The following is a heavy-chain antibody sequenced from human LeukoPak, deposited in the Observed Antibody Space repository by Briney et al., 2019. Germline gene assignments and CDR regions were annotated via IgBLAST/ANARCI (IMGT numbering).Heavy chain of an antibody. CDR2: IKSKTDGGTT. J-gene: IGHJ4*02. CDR1: GFIFSSHS. CDR3: TTDLHVY. Sequence: GGSLRLSCAASGFIFSSHSMNWVCQAPGKGLEWVGRIKSKTDGGTTEYAAPVKGRFTTTRDDSKNTLYLQMNSLKTEDTAVYYCTTDLHVYWGQGTLVTVSS. V-gene: IGHV3-15*01.